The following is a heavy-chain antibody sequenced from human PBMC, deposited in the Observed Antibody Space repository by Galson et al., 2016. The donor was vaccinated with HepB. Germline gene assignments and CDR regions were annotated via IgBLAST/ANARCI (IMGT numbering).Heavy chain of an antibody. V-gene: IGHV1-69*06. Sequence: SVKVSCKASGGTFSSYAISWVRQAPGHGLEWMGGIIPIFGTANYAQKFQGRVPITADKSTSTAYMELSSLRSEDTAVYYCARKGGPYSYDSSGTMYNWFDPWGHGTLVTVSS. CDR1: GGTFSSYA. CDR3: ARKGGPYSYDSSGTMYNWFDP. J-gene: IGHJ5*02. CDR2: IIPIFGTA. D-gene: IGHD3-22*01.